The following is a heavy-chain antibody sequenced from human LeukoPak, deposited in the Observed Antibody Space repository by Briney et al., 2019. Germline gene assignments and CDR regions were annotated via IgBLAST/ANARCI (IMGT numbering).Heavy chain of an antibody. CDR1: GFTYSSYA. CDR2: ISGSGGST. J-gene: IGHJ4*02. CDR3: AKSPPVWFGELFRSTYFDY. D-gene: IGHD3-10*01. Sequence: GGPLSLFCAASGFTYSSYAMSGLHQAPGKGLEGVSAISGSGGSTYYADSVKGRFTISRDNSKNTLYLQMNSLRAEDTAVYYCAKSPPVWFGELFRSTYFDYWGQGTLVTVSS. V-gene: IGHV3-23*01.